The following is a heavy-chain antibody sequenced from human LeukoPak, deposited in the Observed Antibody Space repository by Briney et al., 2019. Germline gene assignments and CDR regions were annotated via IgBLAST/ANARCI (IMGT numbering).Heavy chain of an antibody. CDR2: ITHSGST. Sequence: SETLSLTCAVYGGSFSGYYWSWIRQPPGKGLEWIGEITHSGSTNYNPSLKSRVTISVDTSKNQFSLKLSSVTAADTAVYYCARGRYSSGWYPYYYYMDVWGKGTTVTVSS. CDR3: ARGRYSSGWYPYYYYMDV. J-gene: IGHJ6*03. V-gene: IGHV4-34*01. D-gene: IGHD6-19*01. CDR1: GGSFSGYY.